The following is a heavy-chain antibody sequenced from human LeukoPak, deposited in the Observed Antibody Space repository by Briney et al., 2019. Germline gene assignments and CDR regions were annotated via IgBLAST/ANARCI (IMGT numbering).Heavy chain of an antibody. Sequence: SETLSLTCAVYGGSFSGYYWSWIRQPPGKGLEWIGEINHSGSANYNPSLKSRVTISVDTSKNQFSLKPSSVTAADTAVYYCARVAYDFWSGYRYYFDYWGQGTLVTVSS. J-gene: IGHJ4*02. V-gene: IGHV4-34*01. D-gene: IGHD3-3*01. CDR1: GGSFSGYY. CDR3: ARVAYDFWSGYRYYFDY. CDR2: INHSGSA.